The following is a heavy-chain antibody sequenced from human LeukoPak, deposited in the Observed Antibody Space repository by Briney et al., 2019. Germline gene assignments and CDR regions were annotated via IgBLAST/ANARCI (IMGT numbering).Heavy chain of an antibody. CDR2: IKQDGSVQ. J-gene: IGHJ3*02. Sequence: GGSLRLSCAASGFTFSTFLMSWVRQAPGKGLEWVANIKQDGSVQNYVDSVKGRFTISRDNAKNSLYLQMNSLRAEDTAVYYCARGKTSDDIVEDAFDIWGQGTMVAVSS. CDR1: GFTFSTFL. CDR3: ARGKTSDDIVEDAFDI. D-gene: IGHD2-15*01. V-gene: IGHV3-7*01.